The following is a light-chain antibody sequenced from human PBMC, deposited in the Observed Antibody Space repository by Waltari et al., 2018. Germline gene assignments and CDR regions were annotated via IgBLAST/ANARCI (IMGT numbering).Light chain of an antibody. CDR1: TSNIGENY. J-gene: IGLJ2*01. CDR2: SNS. V-gene: IGLV1-51*01. Sequence: QSVLTQPPSVSAAPGQQVTISCSGSTSNIGENYVSWYQPLPGKDPRLLIFSNSERPSGIPDRFYGSKSDTSATLGITGLQTGDEADYYCATWDRILSAVIIGGGTKLTVL. CDR3: ATWDRILSAVI.